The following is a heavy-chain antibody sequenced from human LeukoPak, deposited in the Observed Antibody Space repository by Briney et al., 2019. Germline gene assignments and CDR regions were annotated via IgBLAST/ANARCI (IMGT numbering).Heavy chain of an antibody. CDR3: ARSLQWLAYYFDY. D-gene: IGHD6-19*01. Sequence: PSETLSLTCAVYGGSFSDYYWGWIRQPPGKGLEWIGEINHSGSTNYNPSLKSRVTISVDTSKNQFSLKVSSVTAADTAVYYCARSLQWLAYYFDYWGQGTLVTVSS. V-gene: IGHV4-34*01. CDR2: INHSGST. J-gene: IGHJ4*02. CDR1: GGSFSDYY.